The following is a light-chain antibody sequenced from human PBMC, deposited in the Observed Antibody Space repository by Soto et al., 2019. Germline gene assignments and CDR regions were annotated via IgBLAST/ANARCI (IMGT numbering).Light chain of an antibody. CDR1: ESVRNW. J-gene: IGKJ5*01. V-gene: IGKV1-5*03. CDR3: QQYDKSPIT. Sequence: DIQMTQSPSTLSSSVLYRVAIGCGASESVRNWLAWYQQKPGKAPKLLIYRSSSLKGGVPSRFSGSESGTDFTLTISRLQPEDFAVYYCQQYDKSPITLGQGTRLEIK. CDR2: RSS.